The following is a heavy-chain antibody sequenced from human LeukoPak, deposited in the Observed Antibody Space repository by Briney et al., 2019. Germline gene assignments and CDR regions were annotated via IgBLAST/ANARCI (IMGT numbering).Heavy chain of an antibody. CDR2: IYYSGST. Sequence: SETLSLTCTVSGGSISRSYNYWGWIRQPPGKGLEWIGSIYYSGSTYYNPSLKSRVTISVDTSKNRFSLKLSSVTAADTAVYYCARGVPGYTYGSRFDYWGQGTLVTVSS. V-gene: IGHV4-39*02. CDR3: ARGVPGYTYGSRFDY. CDR1: GGSISRSYNY. J-gene: IGHJ4*02. D-gene: IGHD5-18*01.